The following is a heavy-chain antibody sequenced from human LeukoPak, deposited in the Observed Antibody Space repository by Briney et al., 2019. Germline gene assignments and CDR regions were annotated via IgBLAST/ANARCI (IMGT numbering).Heavy chain of an antibody. D-gene: IGHD3-9*01. J-gene: IGHJ5*02. CDR3: ARDPRGYFDYNWFDP. V-gene: IGHV4-39*07. Sequence: SETLSLTCTVSGGSISSSSYYWGWIRQPPGKGLEWIGSIYYSGSTYYNPSLKSRVTISVDTSKNQFSLELSSVTAADTAVYYCARDPRGYFDYNWFDPWGQGTLVTVSS. CDR2: IYYSGST. CDR1: GGSISSSSYY.